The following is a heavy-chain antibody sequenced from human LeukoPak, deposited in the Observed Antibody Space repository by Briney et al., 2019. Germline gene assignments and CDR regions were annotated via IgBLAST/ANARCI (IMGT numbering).Heavy chain of an antibody. Sequence: PGGSLRLSCAASGFTFSSYAMSWVRQAPGKGLEWVSAISGSGGSTYYADSVKGRFTISRDNSKDTLYLQMNSLRAEDTAVYYCAKGDCSSTSCSFDYWGQGTLVTVSS. CDR1: GFTFSSYA. V-gene: IGHV3-23*01. J-gene: IGHJ4*02. CDR3: AKGDCSSTSCSFDY. CDR2: ISGSGGST. D-gene: IGHD2-2*01.